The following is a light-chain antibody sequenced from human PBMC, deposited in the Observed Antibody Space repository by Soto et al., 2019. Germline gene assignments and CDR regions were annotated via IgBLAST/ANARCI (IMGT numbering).Light chain of an antibody. CDR2: DAS. J-gene: IGKJ1*01. Sequence: EIVLTQSPATLSLSPGERATLSCRASQSVRSNLAWYQQKPGQAPRLLIYDASNRATGIPGRFSGSGFGTDFTVTISNLEPADFAVYYCQQRSNWPWTFGQGAKVEIK. V-gene: IGKV3-11*01. CDR3: QQRSNWPWT. CDR1: QSVRSN.